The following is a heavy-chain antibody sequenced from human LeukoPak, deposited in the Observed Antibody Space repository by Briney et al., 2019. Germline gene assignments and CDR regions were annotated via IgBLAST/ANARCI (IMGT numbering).Heavy chain of an antibody. V-gene: IGHV4-34*01. CDR1: GESFDDHF. CDR3: ARGRTYHYDSSSYCLDY. Sequence: ETLSLTFVVSGESFDDHFWGWIRQPPGKGLEWIGEINRKGITNYNPSLKSRVTLSIDTSKNQFSLELTSVTAADTAMYYCARGRTYHYDSSSYCLDYWGQGTLATVSS. CDR2: INRKGIT. D-gene: IGHD3-22*01. J-gene: IGHJ4*02.